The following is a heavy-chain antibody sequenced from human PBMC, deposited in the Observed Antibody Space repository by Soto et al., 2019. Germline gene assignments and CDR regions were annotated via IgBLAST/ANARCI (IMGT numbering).Heavy chain of an antibody. CDR2: IIPILDLA. D-gene: IGHD4-17*01. J-gene: IGHJ4*02. V-gene: IGHV1-69*02. CDR1: GGTVSSYT. CDR3: ATPRYVVVYGDSDLDE. Sequence: QVQLVQSGSEVKKPGSSVKVSCKASGGTVSSYTFSWVRQSPGQGLEWMGRIIPILDLANYAPKFQGRVTITADKSTSTAYVELNSPRSDDTAVYYSATPRYVVVYGDSDLDEWCQGTLVTV.